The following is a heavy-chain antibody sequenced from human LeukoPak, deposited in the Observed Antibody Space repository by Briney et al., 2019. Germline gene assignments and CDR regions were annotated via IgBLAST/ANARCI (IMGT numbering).Heavy chain of an antibody. V-gene: IGHV3-30*03. CDR3: ARSRRGSGYGDY. D-gene: IGHD3-22*01. CDR2: ISYDGSNK. CDR1: GFTFSSYG. Sequence: GGSLRLSCAASGFTFSSYGMHWVRQAPGKGLEWVAVISYDGSNKYYADSVKGRFTISRDNSKNTLYLQMNSLRAEDTAVYYCARSRRGSGYGDYWGQGTLVTVSS. J-gene: IGHJ4*02.